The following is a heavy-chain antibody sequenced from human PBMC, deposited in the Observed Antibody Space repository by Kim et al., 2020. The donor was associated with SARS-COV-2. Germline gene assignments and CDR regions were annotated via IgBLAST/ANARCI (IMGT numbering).Heavy chain of an antibody. D-gene: IGHD6-13*01. V-gene: IGHV3-30*04. Sequence: GGSLRLSCAASGFTFSSYAMHWVRQAPGKGLEWVAVISYDGSNKYYVDSVKGRFTISRDNSKNTLYLQMNSLRAEDTAVYYCARGPGIARFAGCPFDPWGQGTLVTVSS. CDR3: ARGPGIARFAGCPFDP. CDR1: GFTFSSYA. CDR2: ISYDGSNK. J-gene: IGHJ5*02.